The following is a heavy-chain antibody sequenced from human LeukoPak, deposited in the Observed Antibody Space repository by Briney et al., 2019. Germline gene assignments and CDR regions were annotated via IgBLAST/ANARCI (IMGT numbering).Heavy chain of an antibody. CDR3: KDAQRGFDYSNSLEH. D-gene: IGHD4-11*01. V-gene: IGHV3-33*06. J-gene: IGHJ4*02. Sequence: GTSLRLSCEASGFTFSHFGMHWVRQAPGKGLEWVAVIWSDATNQYYGDSVKGRFTISRDNFKKTVSLQMDSLRAEDTAVYYAKDAQRGFDYSNSLEHWGQGSLVTVSS. CDR1: GFTFSHFG. CDR2: IWSDATNQ.